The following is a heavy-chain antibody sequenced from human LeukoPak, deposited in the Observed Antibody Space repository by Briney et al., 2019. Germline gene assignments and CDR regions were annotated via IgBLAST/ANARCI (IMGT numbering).Heavy chain of an antibody. V-gene: IGHV3-13*01. CDR3: ARGGSYIAVAAPFDY. Sequence: GGSLRLSCAASGFTFSSYDIHWVRQATGKGLEWVSAIGTAGDTYYPGSVKGRFTISRENAKNSLYLQVNSLRAGDTAVYYCARGGSYIAVAAPFDYWGQGTLVTVSS. J-gene: IGHJ4*02. CDR1: GFTFSSYD. D-gene: IGHD6-19*01. CDR2: IGTAGDT.